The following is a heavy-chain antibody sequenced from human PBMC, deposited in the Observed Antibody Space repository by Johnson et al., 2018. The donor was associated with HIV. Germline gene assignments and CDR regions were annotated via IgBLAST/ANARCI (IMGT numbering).Heavy chain of an antibody. CDR1: GFTFSNAW. D-gene: IGHD3-3*01. V-gene: IGHV3-15*01. CDR3: TTNFWSGFYPDAFDI. CDR2: IKSKSDGGTT. Sequence: MMLEESGGGLVKPGGSLRLPCAASGFTFSNAWMTWVRQAPGKGLEWVGRIKSKSDGGTTDYAAPVRGRFRISRDDSETTVYLQMNSLKIEDTAVYYCTTNFWSGFYPDAFDIWGQGTMVTVSS. J-gene: IGHJ3*02.